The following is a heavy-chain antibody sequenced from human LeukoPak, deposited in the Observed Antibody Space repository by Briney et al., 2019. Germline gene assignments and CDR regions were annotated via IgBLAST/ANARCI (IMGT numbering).Heavy chain of an antibody. D-gene: IGHD2-2*01. V-gene: IGHV1-2*02. CDR3: ASGGAAYCSSDSCYRMEYFDY. CDR1: GYTFSGYY. CDR2: INPNSGGT. Sequence: GASVKVSCKASGYTFSGYYIHWVRQAPGQGLEWLGWINPNSGGTNYAQKFQGRVTMTRDTSISTAYMELSRLRSDDTAVYYCASGGAAYCSSDSCYRMEYFDYWGQGTLVTVSS. J-gene: IGHJ4*02.